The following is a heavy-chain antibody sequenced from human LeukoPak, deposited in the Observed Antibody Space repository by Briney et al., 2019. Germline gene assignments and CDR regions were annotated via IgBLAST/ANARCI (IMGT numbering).Heavy chain of an antibody. D-gene: IGHD3-3*01. Sequence: TGGSLRLSCAASGFTFSSYAMHWVRQAPGKGLEWVSSISSSSSYIYYADSVKGRFTISRDNAKNSLYLQMNSLRAEDTAVYYCARASNVYYDFWTSTSGDAFDIWGQGTMVTVSS. CDR3: ARASNVYYDFWTSTSGDAFDI. CDR2: ISSSSSYI. J-gene: IGHJ3*02. CDR1: GFTFSSYA. V-gene: IGHV3-21*01.